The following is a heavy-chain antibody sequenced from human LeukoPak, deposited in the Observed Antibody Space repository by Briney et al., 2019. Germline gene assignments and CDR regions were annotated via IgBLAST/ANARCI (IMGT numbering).Heavy chain of an antibody. CDR3: ARVDSSNWYDSRGYFDY. J-gene: IGHJ4*02. Sequence: SETLSLTCTVSGGSISSSSYYWGWIRQPPGKGLEWIGSIYYSGSTNYNPSLKSRVTISVDTSKNQFSLNLSSVTAADTAVYYCARVDSSNWYDSRGYFDYWGQGTLVTVSS. CDR1: GGSISSSSYY. V-gene: IGHV4-39*07. CDR2: IYYSGST. D-gene: IGHD6-13*01.